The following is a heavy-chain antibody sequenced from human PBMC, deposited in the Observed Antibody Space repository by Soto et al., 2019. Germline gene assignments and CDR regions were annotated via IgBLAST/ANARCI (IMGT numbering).Heavy chain of an antibody. V-gene: IGHV1-69*13. CDR3: ASMTTVTRAFDI. D-gene: IGHD4-17*01. CDR1: GGAFSKSA. J-gene: IGHJ3*02. Sequence: SVKVSCKASGGAFSKSAVSWVRQAPGQGLEWLGGIIPTFGTRHHAQKFQDRVTITADESTSTAYMELSSLRSEDTAVYYCASMTTVTRAFDIWGQGTMVTVSS. CDR2: IIPTFGTR.